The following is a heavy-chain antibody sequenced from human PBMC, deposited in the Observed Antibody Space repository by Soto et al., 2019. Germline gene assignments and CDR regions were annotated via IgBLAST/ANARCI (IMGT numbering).Heavy chain of an antibody. V-gene: IGHV5-51*01. Sequence: GESLKISCKGSGYSFTSYCIGWVRQMPGKGLEWMGIIYPGDSDTRYSPSFQGQVTISADKSISTAYLQWSSLKASDTAMYYCARLSGYSYGQEYYFDYWGQGTLVTVSS. CDR2: IYPGDSDT. CDR3: ARLSGYSYGQEYYFDY. D-gene: IGHD5-18*01. J-gene: IGHJ4*02. CDR1: GYSFTSYC.